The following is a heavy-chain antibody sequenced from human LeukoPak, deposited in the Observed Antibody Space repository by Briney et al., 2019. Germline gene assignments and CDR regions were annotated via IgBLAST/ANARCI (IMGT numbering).Heavy chain of an antibody. Sequence: GESLKISCKGSGYSFTSYWIGWLRQMPGKGLECMGIIFPGDSDTRYSPSFQGQVTISADKSISTAYLQWSSLQASDTAMYYCARVLSYSSGWHDAFDIWGQGTMVTVSS. V-gene: IGHV5-51*01. CDR2: IFPGDSDT. CDR1: GYSFTSYW. CDR3: ARVLSYSSGWHDAFDI. D-gene: IGHD6-19*01. J-gene: IGHJ3*02.